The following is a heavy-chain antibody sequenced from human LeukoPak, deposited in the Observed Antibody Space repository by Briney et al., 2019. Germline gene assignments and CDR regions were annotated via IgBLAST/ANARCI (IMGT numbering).Heavy chain of an antibody. CDR1: GYTFTGYY. J-gene: IGHJ4*02. V-gene: IGHV1-2*02. CDR2: INPNSGDT. D-gene: IGHD3-16*01. CDR3: ARVRYRLAETYIDY. Sequence: GASVKVSCKASGYTFTGYYMHWVRQAPGQGLEWMGWINPNSGDTKYAQKFQGRGTITRDTSIGAAYMELSRLRSDDTAVYYCARVRYRLAETYIDYWGQGTLVTVSS.